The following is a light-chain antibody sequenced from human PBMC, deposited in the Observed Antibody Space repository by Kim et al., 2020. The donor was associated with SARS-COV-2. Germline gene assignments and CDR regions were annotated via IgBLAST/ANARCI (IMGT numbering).Light chain of an antibody. Sequence: SPGQTCRITCSEDTLPEKQTYWYQQKSGQAPLLVIYRDNERPSGIPGRFSGSSSGTTVTLTISGVQAEDDADYYCQSADGSGTYVFGTGTKVTVL. CDR2: RDN. V-gene: IGLV3-25*03. J-gene: IGLJ1*01. CDR3: QSADGSGTYV. CDR1: TLPEKQ.